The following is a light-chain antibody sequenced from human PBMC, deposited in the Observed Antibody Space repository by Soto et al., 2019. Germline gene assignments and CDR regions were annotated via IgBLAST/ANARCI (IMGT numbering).Light chain of an antibody. CDR3: QTWGTGIGV. J-gene: IGLJ2*01. V-gene: IGLV4-69*01. Sequence: QSVLTQSPSASAPLGASVKLTCTLSSGHSSYAIAWHQQQPEKGPRYLMKLNSDGSHRKGDGIPDRFSGSSSGAEHYLTISSLQSEDEADYYCQTWGTGIGVFGGGTKLTVL. CDR1: SGHSSYA. CDR2: LNSDGSH.